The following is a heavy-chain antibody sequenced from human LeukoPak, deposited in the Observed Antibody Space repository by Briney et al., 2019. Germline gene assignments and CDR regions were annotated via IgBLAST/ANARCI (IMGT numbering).Heavy chain of an antibody. CDR1: GGTFSSYA. Sequence: SVKVSCKASGGTFSSYAISWVRQAPGQGLEWMGGIIPIFGTANYAQKFQGRVTITADESTSTAYMELSSLRSEDTAVYYCARDYGDWPTAWDWGQGTLVTVSS. D-gene: IGHD4-17*01. J-gene: IGHJ4*02. CDR3: ARDYGDWPTAWD. V-gene: IGHV1-69*13. CDR2: IIPIFGTA.